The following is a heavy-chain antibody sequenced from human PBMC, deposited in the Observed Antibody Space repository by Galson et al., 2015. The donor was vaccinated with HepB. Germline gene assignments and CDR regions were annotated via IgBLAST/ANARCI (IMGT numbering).Heavy chain of an antibody. J-gene: IGHJ4*02. CDR2: INPSGGST. Sequence: SVKVSCKASGYTFTSYYIHWVRQAPGQGLEWMGIINPSGGSTSYAQKFQGRVTMTRDTSTSTVYMELSSLRSEDTAVYYCARDSVVPAAQVYYWGQGTLVTVSS. V-gene: IGHV1-46*01. CDR3: ARDSVVPAAQVYY. D-gene: IGHD2-2*01. CDR1: GYTFTSYY.